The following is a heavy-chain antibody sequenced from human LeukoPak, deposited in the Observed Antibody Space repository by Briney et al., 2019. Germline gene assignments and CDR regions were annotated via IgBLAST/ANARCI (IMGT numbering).Heavy chain of an antibody. Sequence: PSETLSLTCTVSGGSISSYYWSWIRQPPGKGLEWIGYIYYSGSTNYNPPLKSRVTISVDTAKNQFSLKLSSVTAADTAVYYCARGGYSYGYDDDFDYWGQGTLVTVSS. D-gene: IGHD5-18*01. V-gene: IGHV4-59*01. CDR3: ARGGYSYGYDDDFDY. CDR2: IYYSGST. CDR1: GGSISSYY. J-gene: IGHJ4*02.